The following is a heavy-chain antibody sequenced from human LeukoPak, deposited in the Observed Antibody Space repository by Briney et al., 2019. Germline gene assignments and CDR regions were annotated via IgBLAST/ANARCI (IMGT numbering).Heavy chain of an antibody. V-gene: IGHV3-30*04. CDR2: ISYDGSNK. CDR1: GFTFSSYA. J-gene: IGHJ1*01. Sequence: PGGSLRLSCAASGFTFSSYAMHWVRQAPGKGLEWVAVISYDGSNKYYADSVKGRFTISRDNSKNTLYLQMNSLRAEDTAVYYCASQNYYDSSGYYDPMELSLQHWGQGTLVTVSS. CDR3: ASQNYYDSSGYYDPMELSLQH. D-gene: IGHD3-22*01.